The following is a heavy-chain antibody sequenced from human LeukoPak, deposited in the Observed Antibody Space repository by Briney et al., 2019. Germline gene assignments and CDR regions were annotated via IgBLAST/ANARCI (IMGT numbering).Heavy chain of an antibody. Sequence: SETLSLTCTVSGGSISSYYWSWIRQPPGKGLEWIGYIYYSGSTNYNPSLKSRVTISVDTSKDQFSLKLSSVTAAGTAVYYCARDRYGGGDAFDIWGQGTMVTVSS. J-gene: IGHJ3*02. CDR2: IYYSGST. CDR1: GGSISSYY. CDR3: ARDRYGGGDAFDI. V-gene: IGHV4-59*01. D-gene: IGHD4-23*01.